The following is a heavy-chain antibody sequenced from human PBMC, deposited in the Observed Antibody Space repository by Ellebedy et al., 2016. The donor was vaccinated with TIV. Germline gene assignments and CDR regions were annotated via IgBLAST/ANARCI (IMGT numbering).Heavy chain of an antibody. D-gene: IGHD2-15*01. Sequence: PGGSLRLSCAVSGFTFSDSYMSWIRQAPGKGLEWVSYISRSSDTTYYADSVKGRFTISRDNSKTTLSLQMNSLRAEDTAVYYCAKLAGVHPWYFDYWGQGTLVTVSS. CDR1: GFTFSDSY. V-gene: IGHV3-23*01. CDR3: AKLAGVHPWYFDY. J-gene: IGHJ4*02. CDR2: ISRSSDTT.